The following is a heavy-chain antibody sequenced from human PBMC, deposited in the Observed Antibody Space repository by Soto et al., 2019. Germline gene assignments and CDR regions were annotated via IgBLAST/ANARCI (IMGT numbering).Heavy chain of an antibody. J-gene: IGHJ6*02. V-gene: IGHV3-33*01. CDR1: GVTFSSYG. Sequence: PGGSLRLACAASGVTFSSYGMHRVRQAPGKGLEWGAVIWYDGSNKYYADSVKGRFTISRDNSKNTLYLQMNSLRAEDTAVYYCAREVGIAARRWADGFYDYSGEDVWGQGTAVTDSS. D-gene: IGHD6-6*01. CDR2: IWYDGSNK. CDR3: AREVGIAARRWADGFYDYSGEDV.